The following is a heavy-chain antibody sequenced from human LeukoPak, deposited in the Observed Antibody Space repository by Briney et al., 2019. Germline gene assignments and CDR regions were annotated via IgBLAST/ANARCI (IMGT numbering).Heavy chain of an antibody. D-gene: IGHD4-17*01. Sequence: GGSLRLSCAASGFTFSSYAMRWVRQAPGKGLEWVSAISGSAGSTYFPDSVNGRFTISIDNSKNTLYLKLNSLRAEDTAVYYCAKITPWGYGDYGFSFDYWGQGTPVTVSS. CDR1: GFTFSSYA. CDR2: ISGSAGST. V-gene: IGHV3-23*01. J-gene: IGHJ4*02. CDR3: AKITPWGYGDYGFSFDY.